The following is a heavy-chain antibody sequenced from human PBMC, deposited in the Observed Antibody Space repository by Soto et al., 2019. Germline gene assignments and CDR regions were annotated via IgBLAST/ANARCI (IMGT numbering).Heavy chain of an antibody. V-gene: IGHV4-39*01. CDR2: VYYNENT. D-gene: IGHD3-10*01. J-gene: IGHJ5*02. CDR3: ARRERYYGSPGWFDP. CDR1: GGSISSFTYY. Sequence: SETLSLTGSGSGGSISSFTYYWGWIRQPPGKGLEWIGTVYYNENTYYNPSLKSRVTITVDTAKNQFSLNLRSVTAADTAMYFCARRERYYGSPGWFDPWGPGTLVTVSS.